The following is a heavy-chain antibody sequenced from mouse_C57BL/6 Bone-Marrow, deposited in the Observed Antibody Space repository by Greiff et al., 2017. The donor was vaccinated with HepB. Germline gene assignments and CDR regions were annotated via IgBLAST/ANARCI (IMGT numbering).Heavy chain of an antibody. V-gene: IGHV5-17*01. CDR3: ARPELHAIDY. D-gene: IGHD1-1*01. Sequence: EVQGVESGGGLVKPGGSLKLSCAASGFTFSDYGMHWVRQAPEKGLEWVAYISSCSSTIYYADTVKGRFTISRDNAKNTLFLQMTSLGSEDTAMYYCARPELHAIDYWGQGTSVTVSS. J-gene: IGHJ4*01. CDR1: GFTFSDYG. CDR2: ISSCSSTI.